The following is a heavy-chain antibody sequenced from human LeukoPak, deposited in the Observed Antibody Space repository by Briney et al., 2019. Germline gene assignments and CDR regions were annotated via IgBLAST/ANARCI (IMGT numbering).Heavy chain of an antibody. Sequence: PGKSLRLSCAASGFTFSSYWMHWVRQAPGKGLVWVSRINSDGSSTSYADSVKGRFTISRDNAKNSFFLQMSSLRAEDTSVYYCVAGDWGARDSFDLWGRGTMVTVSS. CDR2: INSDGSST. J-gene: IGHJ3*01. CDR1: GFTFSSYW. CDR3: VAGDWGARDSFDL. V-gene: IGHV3-74*01. D-gene: IGHD2-21*02.